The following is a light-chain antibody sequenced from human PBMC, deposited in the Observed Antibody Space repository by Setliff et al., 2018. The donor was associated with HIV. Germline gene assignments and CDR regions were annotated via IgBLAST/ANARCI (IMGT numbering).Light chain of an antibody. Sequence: QCALTQPASVSGSPGQSITISCSGTSSDVGGYNYVSWYQQHPVKAPKLIIYDVTYRPSGVSNRFSGSKSGNTAYLTISGLQAEDEADYYCCSYRTNITGVFGGGTKGTVL. CDR3: CSYRTNITGV. CDR1: SSDVGGYNY. J-gene: IGLJ3*02. CDR2: DVT. V-gene: IGLV2-14*03.